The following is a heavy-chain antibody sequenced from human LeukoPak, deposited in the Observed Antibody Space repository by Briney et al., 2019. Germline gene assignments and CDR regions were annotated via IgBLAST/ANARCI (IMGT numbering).Heavy chain of an antibody. V-gene: IGHV3-48*01. J-gene: IGHJ4*02. Sequence: PGGSLRLSCAASGFTFSSYSMNWVRQAPGKGLEWISYITSSSGAIYYADTVNGPFTISRDNAKNSLYLQMNGLRAEDTAVYYCTRVEYGDYPGDYWGQGTLVTVSS. CDR1: GFTFSSYS. CDR2: ITSSSGAI. D-gene: IGHD4-17*01. CDR3: TRVEYGDYPGDY.